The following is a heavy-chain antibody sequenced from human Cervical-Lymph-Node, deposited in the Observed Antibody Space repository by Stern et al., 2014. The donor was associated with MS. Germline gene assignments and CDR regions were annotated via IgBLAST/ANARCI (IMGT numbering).Heavy chain of an antibody. CDR1: GFTGSRDY. V-gene: IGHV3-53*01. J-gene: IGHJ4*02. CDR3: ARDTSSPERSDW. Sequence: EAPLVESGGGVIQPGGSLRLSCTASGFTGSRDYMTWVRQAPGQGLEWVSLITNVGSTFYTDSVKGRFTISRDDSKNTVYLHMTSLRAEDTAMYYCARDTSSPERSDWWGQGTLVTVSS. D-gene: IGHD1-1*01. CDR2: ITNVGST.